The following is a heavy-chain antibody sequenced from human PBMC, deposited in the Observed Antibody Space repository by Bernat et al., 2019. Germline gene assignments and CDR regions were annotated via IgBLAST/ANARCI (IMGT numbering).Heavy chain of an antibody. D-gene: IGHD6-6*01. CDR3: AKDLARYSSSSYAFDI. V-gene: IGHV3-23*01. CDR1: GFTFSSYA. J-gene: IGHJ3*02. CDR2: ISGSGGST. Sequence: EVQMLESGGGLAQPGGSLRLSCAASGFTFSSYAMSWVRQAPGKGLEWVSAISGSGGSTYYADSVKGRFTISRDNSKNTLYLQMNSLRAEDTAVYYCAKDLARYSSSSYAFDIWGQGTMVTVSS.